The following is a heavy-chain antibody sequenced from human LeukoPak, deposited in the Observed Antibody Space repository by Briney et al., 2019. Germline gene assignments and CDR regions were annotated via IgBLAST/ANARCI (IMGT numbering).Heavy chain of an antibody. D-gene: IGHD4-17*01. V-gene: IGHV5-51*01. CDR3: ARHNDCGEIGVSNFDY. J-gene: IGHJ4*02. Sequence: GESLKISCKGSGYSFTSYWIGWVRQMPGKGLEWMGVIYPGDSDTRYSPSFQGQVTISADKSISTAYLQWSSLKASDTAMYYCARHNDCGEIGVSNFDYWGQGTLVTVSS. CDR1: GYSFTSYW. CDR2: IYPGDSDT.